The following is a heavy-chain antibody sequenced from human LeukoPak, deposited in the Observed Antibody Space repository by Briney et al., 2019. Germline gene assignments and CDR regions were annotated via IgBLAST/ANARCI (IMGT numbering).Heavy chain of an antibody. V-gene: IGHV3-7*01. Sequence: PGGSLRLSCAASGFTFDDYGMSWVRQAPGKGLEWLANIKQDGSEKYFVDSVKGRFTIFRDKAKNSLYLQMNSLRAEDTAVYYCARGSEYGSPLWYFDYWGQGTLVTVSS. J-gene: IGHJ4*02. CDR2: IKQDGSEK. D-gene: IGHD6-6*01. CDR3: ARGSEYGSPLWYFDY. CDR1: GFTFDDYG.